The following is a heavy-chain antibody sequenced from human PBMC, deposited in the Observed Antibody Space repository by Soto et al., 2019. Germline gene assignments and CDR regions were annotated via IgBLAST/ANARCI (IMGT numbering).Heavy chain of an antibody. Sequence: GESLKISCKGSGYSFTSYWIGWVRQMPGKGLEWMGIIYPGDSDTRYSPSFQGQVTISADKSISTAYLQWSSLKASDTAMYYWARHEYYYDSSGYYAAYWGQGTLVTVSS. V-gene: IGHV5-51*01. J-gene: IGHJ4*02. CDR1: GYSFTSYW. CDR3: ARHEYYYDSSGYYAAY. D-gene: IGHD3-22*01. CDR2: IYPGDSDT.